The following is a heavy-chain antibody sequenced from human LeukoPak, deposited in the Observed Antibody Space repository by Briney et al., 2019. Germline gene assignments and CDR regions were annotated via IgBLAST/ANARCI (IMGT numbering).Heavy chain of an antibody. J-gene: IGHJ6*02. CDR2: ISGSGGTT. CDR1: GFTFTTYT. Sequence: GGSLRLSCAASGFTFTTYTMSWVRQAPGKGLAWVSAISGSGGTTYYADSVKGRFTISRDNSKNTLYLQMNSLRAEDTAVYYCAKDGYCSSTSCYGDGDYYYYYGMDVWGQGTTVTVSS. V-gene: IGHV3-23*01. CDR3: AKDGYCSSTSCYGDGDYYYYYGMDV. D-gene: IGHD2-2*01.